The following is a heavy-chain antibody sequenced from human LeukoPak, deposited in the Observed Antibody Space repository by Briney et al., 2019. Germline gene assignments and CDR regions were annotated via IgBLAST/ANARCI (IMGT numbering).Heavy chain of an antibody. CDR2: TYPSGST. CDR1: GGSISSYY. V-gene: IGHV4-4*07. J-gene: IGHJ4*02. D-gene: IGHD1-26*01. Sequence: PSETLSLTCTVSGGSISSYYWSWIRQSAGEGLEWIGRTYPSGSTNYNPSLKSRVTMSIHTSKNQFSLKLTSVTAADTAIYYCARMYSGTYGGIDYWGQGILVTVSS. CDR3: ARMYSGTYGGIDY.